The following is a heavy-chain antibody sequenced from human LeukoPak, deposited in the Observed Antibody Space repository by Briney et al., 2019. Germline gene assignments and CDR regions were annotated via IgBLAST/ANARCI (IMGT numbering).Heavy chain of an antibody. CDR1: GYTFTSYG. J-gene: IGHJ6*02. CDR2: ISAYNGNT. CDR3: ARVTHSSGWTHHYYYYGMDV. D-gene: IGHD6-19*01. V-gene: IGHV1-18*01. Sequence: ASVKVSCKASGYTFTSYGISWVRQAPGQGLEWMGWISAYNGNTNYAQKLQGRVTMTTDTSTSTAYMELRSLRSDDTAVYYCARVTHSSGWTHHYYYYGMDVWGQGTTVTVSS.